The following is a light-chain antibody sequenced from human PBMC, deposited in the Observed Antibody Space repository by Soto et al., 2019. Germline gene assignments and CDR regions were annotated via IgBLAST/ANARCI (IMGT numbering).Light chain of an antibody. V-gene: IGKV2-24*01. Sequence: DIVLTQTPLSSPVTLGQPASISCRSSQSLVYSDGNTYLSWLQQRPGQPPRLLIYQISNRFSGVPDRVSGSGAGTDFTLTISRVEAEDVGIYSCVQFSHFPRTFGQGTKVEIK. CDR1: QSLVYSDGNTY. CDR2: QIS. J-gene: IGKJ1*01. CDR3: VQFSHFPRT.